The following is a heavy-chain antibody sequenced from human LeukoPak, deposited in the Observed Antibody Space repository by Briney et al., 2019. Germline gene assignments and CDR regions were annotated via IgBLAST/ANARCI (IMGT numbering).Heavy chain of an antibody. D-gene: IGHD5-18*01. CDR1: GFIFRSYG. CDR3: ARIPPRSSYAGRFDY. J-gene: IGHJ4*02. V-gene: IGHV3-33*01. Sequence: GGSLRLSCGASGFIFRSYGMHWVRQAPGEGLEWVAGIWYDGSNEDYADSVKGRFTISRDNSKNTLYLQMNSLRVEDTAVYYCARIPPRSSYAGRFDYWGQGTLVTVSS. CDR2: IWYDGSNE.